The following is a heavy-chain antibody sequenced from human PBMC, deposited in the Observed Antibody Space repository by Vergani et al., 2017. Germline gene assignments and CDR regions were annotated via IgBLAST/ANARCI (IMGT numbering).Heavy chain of an antibody. CDR1: GYTFTSYG. CDR2: ISAYNGNT. Sequence: QVQLVQSGAEVKKPGASVKVSCKASGYTFTSYGISWVRQAPGQGLEWMGWISAYNGNTNYAQKLQGRVTMTTDTSTSTAYMELRSLRAEDTAVYYCARGRIEYSSSSGTFDYWGQGTLVTVSS. D-gene: IGHD6-6*01. J-gene: IGHJ4*02. V-gene: IGHV1-18*04. CDR3: ARGRIEYSSSSGTFDY.